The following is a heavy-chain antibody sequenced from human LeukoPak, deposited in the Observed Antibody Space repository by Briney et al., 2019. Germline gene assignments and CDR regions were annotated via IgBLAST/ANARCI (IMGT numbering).Heavy chain of an antibody. CDR2: ISAYNGNT. J-gene: IGHJ3*02. D-gene: IGHD4-17*01. V-gene: IGHV1-18*01. CDR1: GYTFTNYG. Sequence: ASVKVSCKASGYTFTNYGISWVRQAPGQGLEWMGWISAYNGNTNYAQKLQGRVTMTTDTSTSTAYMELRSLRSDDTAVYYCARDNYGYDAFDIWGQGTMVTVSS. CDR3: ARDNYGYDAFDI.